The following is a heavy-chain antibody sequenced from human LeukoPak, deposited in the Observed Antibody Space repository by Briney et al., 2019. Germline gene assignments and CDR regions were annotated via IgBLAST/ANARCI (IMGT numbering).Heavy chain of an antibody. CDR1: GFTFSSYW. J-gene: IGHJ6*02. CDR2: INSDGSST. V-gene: IGHV3-74*01. D-gene: IGHD3-16*01. Sequence: GGSLRLSGPASGFTFSSYWMPWVRQAPGKGLVWVSRINSDGSSTSYADSVKGRFTISRDNAKNTLYLQMNSLRAEDTAVYYCASGDYYYYGMDVWGQGTTVTVSS. CDR3: ASGDYYYYGMDV.